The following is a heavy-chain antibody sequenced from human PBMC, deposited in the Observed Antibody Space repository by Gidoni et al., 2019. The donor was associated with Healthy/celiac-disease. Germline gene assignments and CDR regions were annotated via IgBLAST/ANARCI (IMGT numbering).Heavy chain of an antibody. J-gene: IGHJ4*02. D-gene: IGHD1-26*01. CDR1: GYTFTSYG. V-gene: IGHV1-3*01. Sequence: QVQLVQSGDEVKKPGASVKVSCPASGYTFTSYGIHWVRQAPGQRLEWMGWLNAGNGNTKYSQKFQGRVTITRDTSASTVYMELSSLRSEDSAVYFCARGWDLLFSFDYWGQGTLVTVSS. CDR3: ARGWDLLFSFDY. CDR2: LNAGNGNT.